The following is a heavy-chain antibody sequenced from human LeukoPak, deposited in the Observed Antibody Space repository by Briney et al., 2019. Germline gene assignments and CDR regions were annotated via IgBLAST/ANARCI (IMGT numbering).Heavy chain of an antibody. D-gene: IGHD3-22*01. Sequence: GGSLRLSCAASGFTFSNYSMHWVRQAPGKGLEWVAVIWYDGNYKYYADSVQGRFTISRDNSKNTLYLQMNSLRAEDTAVYYCARGYYYDSSGSYSYYFDYWGQGTLVTVSS. V-gene: IGHV3-33*01. J-gene: IGHJ4*02. CDR3: ARGYYYDSSGSYSYYFDY. CDR2: IWYDGNYK. CDR1: GFTFSNYS.